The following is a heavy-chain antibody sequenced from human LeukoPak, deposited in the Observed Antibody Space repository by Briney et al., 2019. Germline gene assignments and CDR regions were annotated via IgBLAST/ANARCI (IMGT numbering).Heavy chain of an antibody. Sequence: SETLSLTCTVSGGSISSGDYYWSWIRQPPGKGLEWIGYIYYSGSTYYNPSLKSRFTISVDTSKNQFPLKLSSVTAADTAVYYCARGLPLLGDYGTLNWFDPWGQGTLVTVSS. D-gene: IGHD4-17*01. CDR3: ARGLPLLGDYGTLNWFDP. CDR2: IYYSGST. J-gene: IGHJ5*02. CDR1: GGSISSGDYY. V-gene: IGHV4-30-4*08.